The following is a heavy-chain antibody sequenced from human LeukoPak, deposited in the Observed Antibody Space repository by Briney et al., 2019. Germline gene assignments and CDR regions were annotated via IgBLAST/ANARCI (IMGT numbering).Heavy chain of an antibody. Sequence: PGGSLRLSCAASGFTFSSYWMSWVRQAPGKGLEWVSAISGSGGSTNYADSVKGRFTISRANSKNTLDLQMNSLRAEDTAVYYCAKGIVADYGDSRVDHYYGMDVWGQGTTVTVSS. CDR1: GFTFSSYW. D-gene: IGHD4-17*01. CDR3: AKGIVADYGDSRVDHYYGMDV. CDR2: ISGSGGST. J-gene: IGHJ6*02. V-gene: IGHV3-23*01.